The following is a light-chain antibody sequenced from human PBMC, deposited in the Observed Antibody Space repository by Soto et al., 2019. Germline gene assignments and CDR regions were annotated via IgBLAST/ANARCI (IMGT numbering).Light chain of an antibody. V-gene: IGLV2-14*01. CDR1: SSDVGGYNY. CDR2: DVS. J-gene: IGLJ1*01. CDR3: SSYTSISTYV. Sequence: QSALTQPASVSGSPGQSITISCTGTSSDVGGYNYVSWYQQHPGKAPKFMIYDVSNRPSGVSNRFSGSKSGNTASLTISGLQAEDEADYYCSSYTSISTYVFGTGTKLTVL.